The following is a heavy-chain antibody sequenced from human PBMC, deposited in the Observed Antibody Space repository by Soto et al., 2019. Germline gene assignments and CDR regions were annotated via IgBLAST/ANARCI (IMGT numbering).Heavy chain of an antibody. CDR3: AKDYQMIYEQPYGMDV. J-gene: IGHJ6*02. CDR2: ISYDGSNK. CDR1: VFTFSSCV. D-gene: IGHD2-2*01. Sequence: PVVSLILSCASSVFTFSSCVVHWVRQAPGKGLEWVAVISYDGSNKYYADSVKGRFTISRDNSKNTLYLQMNSLRAEDKAVYYCAKDYQMIYEQPYGMDVWGQGTPVTVSS. V-gene: IGHV3-30*18.